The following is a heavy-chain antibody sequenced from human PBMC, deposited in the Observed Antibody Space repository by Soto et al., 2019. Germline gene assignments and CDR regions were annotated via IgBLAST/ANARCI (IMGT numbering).Heavy chain of an antibody. J-gene: IGHJ6*02. CDR3: ARNMDYYYGRGSGNGHGV. CDR1: GYTFTAYH. D-gene: IGHD3-10*01. Sequence: QVRLVQSGAEVKEPGDSVRVSCEASGYTFTAYHIHWVRQAPGQGLEWMGWINPKFGDTGYAQDFQGRVSMTSEMSISTVYMELSRLTSDDTAIYYCARNMDYYYGRGSGNGHGVWGQGTTVTVFS. V-gene: IGHV1-2*02. CDR2: INPKFGDT.